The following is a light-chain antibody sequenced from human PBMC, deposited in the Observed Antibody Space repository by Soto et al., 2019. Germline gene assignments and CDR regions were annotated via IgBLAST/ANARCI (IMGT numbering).Light chain of an antibody. V-gene: IGLV2-14*01. Sequence: QSLLTHPASLSGSVGQSITISCTGTSSDVGGYNYVSWYQQHPGEAPKLLICEVSNRPSGVSNRFSGSKSGNTASLTISGLQAEDEADYYCCSYTTSTTLYVFGSGTRSPS. CDR2: EVS. CDR1: SSDVGGYNY. CDR3: CSYTTSTTLYV. J-gene: IGLJ1*01.